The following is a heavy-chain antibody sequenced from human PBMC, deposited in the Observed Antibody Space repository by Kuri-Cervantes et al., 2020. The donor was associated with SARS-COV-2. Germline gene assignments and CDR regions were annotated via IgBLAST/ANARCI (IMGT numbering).Heavy chain of an antibody. CDR3: ARDLIAAPYYYYGMDV. CDR1: GFTFSNAW. CDR2: INSDGSST. V-gene: IGHV3-74*01. J-gene: IGHJ6*02. D-gene: IGHD6-13*01. Sequence: GGSLRLSCAASGFTFSNAWMSWVRQAPGKGLEWVGRINSDGSSTSYADSVKGRFTISRDNAKNTLYLQMNSLRAEDTAVYYCARDLIAAPYYYYGMDVWGQGTTVTVSS.